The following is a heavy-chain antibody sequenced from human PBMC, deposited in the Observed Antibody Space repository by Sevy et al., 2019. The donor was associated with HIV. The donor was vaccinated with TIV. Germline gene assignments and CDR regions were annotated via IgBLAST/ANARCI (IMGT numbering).Heavy chain of an antibody. Sequence: SCVASGFTFSAYSMNWVRQAPGKGLEWVSYISSSSGTIYYADSVKGQFTISRDNAKSSLYLQMNGLRAEDTAVYYCARAGGDCYSKNECWFVSWGQGTLVTVSS. CDR3: ARAGGDCYSKNECWFVS. CDR2: ISSSSGTI. J-gene: IGHJ5*01. V-gene: IGHV3-48*01. D-gene: IGHD2-21*01. CDR1: GFTFSAYS.